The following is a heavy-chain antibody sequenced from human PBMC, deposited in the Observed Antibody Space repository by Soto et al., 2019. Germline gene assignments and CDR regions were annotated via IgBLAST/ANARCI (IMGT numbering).Heavy chain of an antibody. D-gene: IGHD1-7*01. J-gene: IGHJ5*02. CDR1: GGTFSSYA. V-gene: IGHV1-69*13. CDR3: ARDPIWTYTWNYARLNYLDP. Sequence: SVKVSCKASGGTFSSYAISWVRQAPGQGLEWMGGIIPIFGTANYAQKFQARVTLTADAATSTAYMELNSLRSDDTAVYYCARDPIWTYTWNYARLNYLDPWGQGTLVTVS. CDR2: IIPIFGTA.